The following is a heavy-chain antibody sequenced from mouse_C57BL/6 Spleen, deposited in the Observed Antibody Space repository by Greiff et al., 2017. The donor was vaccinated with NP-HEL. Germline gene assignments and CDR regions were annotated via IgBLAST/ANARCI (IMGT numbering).Heavy chain of an antibody. CDR1: GYTFTSYG. CDR3: AKSFYNEYDEGAYFDY. Sequence: VQLQQSGAELARPGASVKLSCKASGYTFTSYGISWVKQRTGQGLEWIGEIYPRSGNTYYNEKFKGKATLTVDKSSSTAYMELRSLTSEDSAVYFCAKSFYNEYDEGAYFDYWGQGTTLTVSS. CDR2: IYPRSGNT. V-gene: IGHV1-81*01. D-gene: IGHD2-4*01. J-gene: IGHJ2*01.